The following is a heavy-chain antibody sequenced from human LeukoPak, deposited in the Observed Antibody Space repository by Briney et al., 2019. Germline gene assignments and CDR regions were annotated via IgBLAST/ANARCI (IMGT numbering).Heavy chain of an antibody. CDR2: ISGSGGST. Sequence: GGSLRLSCAASGFTFSDYAMTWVRQAPGKGLEWVSAISGSGGSTYYADSVKGRFTISRDNSKNTVSLQMNYLRAEDTAVYYCVKSDCGSDGCKLLSYWGQGTLVIASS. CDR3: VKSDCGSDGCKLLSY. CDR1: GFTFSDYA. D-gene: IGHD3-10*02. V-gene: IGHV3-23*01. J-gene: IGHJ4*02.